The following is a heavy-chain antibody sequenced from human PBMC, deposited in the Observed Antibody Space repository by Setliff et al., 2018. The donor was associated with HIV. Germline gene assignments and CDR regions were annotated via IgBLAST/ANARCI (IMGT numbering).Heavy chain of an antibody. Sequence: GASVKVSCKGSGYIFTNYYTHWVRQAPGQGLEWMGRISPNSGGTQYARKFQGRVTLTSDTSITGRFVFSLDTSVSTAYLQISSVKAEVTAMYYCARDFGRTLDYWGRGTLVTVSS. CDR1: GYIFTNYY. D-gene: IGHD3-10*01. CDR3: SVKAEVTAMYYCARDFGRTLDY. J-gene: IGHJ4*02. CDR2: ISPNSGGT. V-gene: IGHV1-2*05.